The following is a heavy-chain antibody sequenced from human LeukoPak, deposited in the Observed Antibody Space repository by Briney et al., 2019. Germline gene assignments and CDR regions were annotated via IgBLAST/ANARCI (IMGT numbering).Heavy chain of an antibody. CDR2: INPNSGGT. Sequence: ASVKVSCKASGYTFTGYYMHWVRQAPGQGLEWMGWINPNSGGTKYAQKFQGRVTMTRDTSISTAYMELSRLRSVDTAVYYCARARYTSSWYDWWFDPWGQGTLVTVSS. CDR3: ARARYTSSWYDWWFDP. CDR1: GYTFTGYY. D-gene: IGHD6-13*01. J-gene: IGHJ5*02. V-gene: IGHV1-2*02.